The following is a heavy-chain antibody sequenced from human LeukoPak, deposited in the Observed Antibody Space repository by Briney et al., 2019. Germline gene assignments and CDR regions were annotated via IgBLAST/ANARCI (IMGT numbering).Heavy chain of an antibody. J-gene: IGHJ3*02. Sequence: PSQILSLTCTVPGGSISSGGYYWSWIRQHPGKGLVWIGYIYYSGSTYYNPSLKSRVTISVDTSKNQFSLKLSSVTAADTAVYYCARDNAPSGSYFRGAFDIWGQGTMVTVSS. CDR2: IYYSGST. CDR1: GGSISSGGYY. CDR3: ARDNAPSGSYFRGAFDI. D-gene: IGHD1-26*01. V-gene: IGHV4-31*03.